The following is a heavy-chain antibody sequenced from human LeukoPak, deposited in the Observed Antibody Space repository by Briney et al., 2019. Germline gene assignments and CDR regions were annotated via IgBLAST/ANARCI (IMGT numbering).Heavy chain of an antibody. D-gene: IGHD1-7*01. J-gene: IGHJ5*02. CDR1: GFPLSIFR. CDR2: IKQDGSET. V-gene: IGHV3-7*01. Sequence: GGSLRLSRAVSGFPLSIFRVIGVRHPRGGGGGWVVHIKQDGSETYYVHSVKGRVTISKDNSKNSLYLTMNSLRAEDTAVYYCARDRGAGTVSGWFDPWGQGTLVTVSS. CDR3: ARDRGAGTVSGWFDP.